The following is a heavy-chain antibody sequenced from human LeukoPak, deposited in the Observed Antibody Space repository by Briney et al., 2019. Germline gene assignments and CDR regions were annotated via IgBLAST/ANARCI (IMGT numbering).Heavy chain of an antibody. CDR1: GFTFSSYW. V-gene: IGHV3-7*01. CDR3: ARDSSSWIYYYYYGMDV. J-gene: IGHJ6*02. D-gene: IGHD6-13*01. CDR2: IKQDGSEK. Sequence: GGSLRLSCAASGFTFSSYWMSWVRQAPGKGLEWVANIKQDGSEKYYVDSVKGRFTISRDNAKNSLYLQMNSLRAEDTAVYYCARDSSSWIYYYYYGMDVWGQGTTVTVSS.